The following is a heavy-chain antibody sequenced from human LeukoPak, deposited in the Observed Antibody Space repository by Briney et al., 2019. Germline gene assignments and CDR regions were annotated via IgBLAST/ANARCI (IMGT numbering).Heavy chain of an antibody. Sequence: GGSLRLSCAVSGFAFGSEAMNWVRQSPARGLEWVASISPGGGTTYYADYVRGRFTISRDNAKNLLYLQMNSLRAEDTALYYCARGASYWGQGTLVTVSS. CDR2: ISPGGGTT. CDR1: GFAFGSEA. J-gene: IGHJ4*02. V-gene: IGHV3-23*01. D-gene: IGHD3-16*01. CDR3: ARGASY.